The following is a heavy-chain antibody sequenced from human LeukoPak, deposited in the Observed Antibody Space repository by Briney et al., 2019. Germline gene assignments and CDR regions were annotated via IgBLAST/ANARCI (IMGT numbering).Heavy chain of an antibody. CDR2: IIHNTGGT. V-gene: IGHV1-2*02. D-gene: IGHD6-19*01. CDR3: AREWLIVVTGTGHLDY. J-gene: IGHJ4*02. Sequence: ASVKVSCKASGYSFSGFYMHWVRQAPGQGLEWMGWIIHNTGGTNYAQKFQGRVTMTRDTTISTAYMELSSLRSDDTAVYYCAREWLIVVTGTGHLDYWGQGTLVTVSS. CDR1: GYSFSGFY.